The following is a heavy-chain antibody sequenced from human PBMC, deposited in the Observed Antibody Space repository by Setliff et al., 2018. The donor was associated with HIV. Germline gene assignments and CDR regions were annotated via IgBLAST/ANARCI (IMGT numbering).Heavy chain of an antibody. V-gene: IGHV3-21*04. J-gene: IGHJ3*01. Sequence: GGSLRLSCVASGFNFTSYSMNWVRQPPGKGLEWVSSISSTSAYTYYADSVKGRFTISRDNANSSLYLQMTSLRADDTAVYYCARDGPTGWDAFDVWGQGTMVTVSS. CDR2: ISSTSAYT. CDR1: GFNFTSYS. CDR3: ARDGPTGWDAFDV. D-gene: IGHD3-9*01.